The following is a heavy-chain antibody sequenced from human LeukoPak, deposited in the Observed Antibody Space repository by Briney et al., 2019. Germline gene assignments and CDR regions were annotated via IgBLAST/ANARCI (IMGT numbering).Heavy chain of an antibody. CDR2: IIPILGIA. Sequence: SVKVSCKASGGTFSSYAISWVRQAPGQGLEWMGRIIPILGIANYAQKFQGRVTITADKSTSTAYMELSSLRSEDTAVYYCARYWDWYLISGAVAPWSLSPQ. CDR1: GGTFSSYA. V-gene: IGHV1-69*04. J-gene: IGHJ2*01. D-gene: IGHD2-8*02. CDR3: ARYWDWYLIS.